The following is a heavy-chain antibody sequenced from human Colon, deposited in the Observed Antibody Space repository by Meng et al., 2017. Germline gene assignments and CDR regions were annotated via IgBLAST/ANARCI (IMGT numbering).Heavy chain of an antibody. D-gene: IGHD3-22*01. CDR2: INADTGNT. V-gene: IGHV1-3*01. J-gene: IGHJ3*02. CDR1: GYTFTDHA. CDR3: ARAIGYYDSSAVWRDDAFDI. Sequence: ASVKVSCKASGYTFTDHAVHWVRQAPGQRLEWMGWINADTGNTKYSQKFQGRVTITSDTFASTAYIEVSSLRSDDTAVYYCARAIGYYDSSAVWRDDAFDIWGQGTMVTVSS.